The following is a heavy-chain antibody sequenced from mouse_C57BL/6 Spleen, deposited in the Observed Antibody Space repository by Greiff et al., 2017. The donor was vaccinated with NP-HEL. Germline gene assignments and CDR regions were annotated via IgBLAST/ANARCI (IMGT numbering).Heavy chain of an antibody. CDR2: IYPGDGDT. CDR1: GYAFSSSW. CDR3: AGTYYGYDGYYYAMDY. V-gene: IGHV1-82*01. Sequence: QVQLKESGPELVKPGASVKISCKASGYAFSSSWMNWVKQRPGKGLEWIGRIYPGDGDTNYNGKFKGKATLTADKSSSTAYMQLSSLTSEDSAVYFCAGTYYGYDGYYYAMDYWGQGTSVTVSS. J-gene: IGHJ4*01. D-gene: IGHD2-9*01.